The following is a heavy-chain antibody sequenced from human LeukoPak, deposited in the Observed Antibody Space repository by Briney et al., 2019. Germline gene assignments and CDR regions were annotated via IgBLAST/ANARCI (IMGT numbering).Heavy chain of an antibody. CDR1: GGTFSSYA. CDR3: ARGYDSVLAAYYYYMDV. CDR2: IIPIFGTA. J-gene: IGHJ6*03. D-gene: IGHD5-12*01. V-gene: IGHV1-69*06. Sequence: GASVKVSCKASGGTFSSYAISWVRQAPGQGLEWMGGIIPIFGTANYAQKFQGRVTITADKSTSTAYMELSSPRSEDTAVYYCARGYDSVLAAYYYYMDVWGKGTTVTVSS.